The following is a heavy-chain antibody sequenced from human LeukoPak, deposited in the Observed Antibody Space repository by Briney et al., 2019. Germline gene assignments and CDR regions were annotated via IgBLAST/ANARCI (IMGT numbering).Heavy chain of an antibody. Sequence: PGGSLRLSCAASGFTFSSYGMHWVRQAPGKGLEWVAVISYDGSNKYYADSVKGRFTISRDNSKNTLYLQMNSLRAEDTAVYYCAREWSYYDSSGYYHHDAFDIWGQGTMVTVSS. CDR3: AREWSYYDSSGYYHHDAFDI. CDR2: ISYDGSNK. D-gene: IGHD3-22*01. CDR1: GFTFSSYG. V-gene: IGHV3-30*19. J-gene: IGHJ3*02.